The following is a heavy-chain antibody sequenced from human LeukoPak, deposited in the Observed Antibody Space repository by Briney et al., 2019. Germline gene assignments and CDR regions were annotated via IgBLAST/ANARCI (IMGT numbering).Heavy chain of an antibody. Sequence: PSETLSLTCTVSGGSISGGYYWSWLRQPPGKGLEGIGYVYHTGGTYYNPSLKSRVTISVDRSKTQFSLKLSAVTAADTAVYYCARDKSLDYWGQGTLVTVSS. CDR3: ARDKSLDY. CDR2: VYHTGGT. V-gene: IGHV4-30-2*01. CDR1: GGSISGGYY. J-gene: IGHJ4*02.